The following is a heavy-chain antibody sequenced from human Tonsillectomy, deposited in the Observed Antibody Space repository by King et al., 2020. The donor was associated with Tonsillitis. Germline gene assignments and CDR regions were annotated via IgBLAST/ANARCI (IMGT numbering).Heavy chain of an antibody. D-gene: IGHD2-15*01. CDR2: ISWNSDII. V-gene: IGHV3-9*01. J-gene: IGHJ6*02. Sequence: VQLVESGGGLVQPGRSLRLSCAASGFTLDDYAMYWVRQTLGKGLEWVSGISWNSDIIDYADSVKGRFTISRDNAKNSLYLQMNSLTAGDTALYYCVKDQGYCSGGSCYPRSHYYYVMDVWGQGTTVTVSS. CDR1: GFTLDDYA. CDR3: VKDQGYCSGGSCYPRSHYYYVMDV.